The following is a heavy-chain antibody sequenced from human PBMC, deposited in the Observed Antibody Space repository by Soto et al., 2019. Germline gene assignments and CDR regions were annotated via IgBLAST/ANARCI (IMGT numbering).Heavy chain of an antibody. CDR2: ISGSGGST. J-gene: IGHJ6*02. CDR3: AKDLFSGYDTGYGMDV. CDR1: GFTFSSYA. V-gene: IGHV3-23*01. Sequence: HPGGSLRLSCAASGFTFSSYAMSWVRQAPGKGLEWVSAISGSGGSTYYADSVKGRFTISRDNSKNTLYLQMNSLRAEDTAVYYCAKDLFSGYDTGYGMDVWGQGTTVTVSS. D-gene: IGHD5-12*01.